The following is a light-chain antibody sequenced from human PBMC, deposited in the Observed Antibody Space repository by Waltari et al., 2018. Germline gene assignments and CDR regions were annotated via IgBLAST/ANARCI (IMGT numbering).Light chain of an antibody. V-gene: IGLV3-21*01. CDR2: YDN. CDR1: NIESKS. CDR3: QVWDANTDPGV. J-gene: IGLJ1*01. Sequence: SYVLTQPPSVSVAPGETARITCGGNNIESKSVHWYRQRPGQAPVVVISYDNDRAAGIPVRFAVSNSWNTATLTISRVEAGDEADYYCQVWDANTDPGVFGTGTEVTVL.